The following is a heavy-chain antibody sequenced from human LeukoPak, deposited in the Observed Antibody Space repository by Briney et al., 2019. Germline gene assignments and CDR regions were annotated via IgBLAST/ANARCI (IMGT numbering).Heavy chain of an antibody. J-gene: IGHJ6*02. Sequence: ASVKVSCKASGYTFTGYYMHWVRQAPGQGLEWMGWINPDSGGTNYAQKFQGRVTMTRDTSIGTAYMELRSLRSDDTAVYYCARDTLGITMVRGVIIQYYYGMDVWGQGTTVTVSS. CDR1: GYTFTGYY. CDR3: ARDTLGITMVRGVIIQYYYGMDV. V-gene: IGHV1-2*02. D-gene: IGHD3-10*01. CDR2: INPDSGGT.